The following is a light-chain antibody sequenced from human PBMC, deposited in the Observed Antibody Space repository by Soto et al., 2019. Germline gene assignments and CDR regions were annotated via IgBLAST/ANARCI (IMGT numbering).Light chain of an antibody. CDR2: GAS. Sequence: IVLTQSPGTLSLSPGESATLSCRASLSVTSNYLAWYQQKPGQAPRLLIYGASNRATDIPDRFSGSGSGTDFTLTISRLEPEDFAMYFCHPYGRSPDSFGQGTKVEIK. CDR3: HPYGRSPDS. CDR1: LSVTSNY. V-gene: IGKV3-20*01. J-gene: IGKJ1*01.